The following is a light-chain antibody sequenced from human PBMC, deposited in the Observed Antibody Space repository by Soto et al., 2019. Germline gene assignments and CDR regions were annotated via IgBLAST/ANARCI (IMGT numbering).Light chain of an antibody. CDR1: QSVSSN. J-gene: IGKJ4*01. V-gene: IGKV3-15*01. CDR3: QQYNNWIT. Sequence: EIVMTQSPATLSVSPGERATFSCRASQSVSSNLAWYQQKPGQAPRLLIYGASIRATGIPARFSGSGSGTEFTLTISSLQSEDFAVYYCQQYNNWITFGGGTKVDIK. CDR2: GAS.